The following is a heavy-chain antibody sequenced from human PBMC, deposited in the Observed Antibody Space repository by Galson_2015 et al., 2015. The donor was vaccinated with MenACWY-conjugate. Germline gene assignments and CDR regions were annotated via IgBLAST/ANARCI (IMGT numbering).Heavy chain of an antibody. J-gene: IGHJ4*02. CDR2: INPSGGST. D-gene: IGHD3-10*01. CDR1: GYTFTSYY. CDR3: ARDRLQRGSGSIALDY. V-gene: IGHV1-46*01. Sequence: SVKVSCKASGYTFTSYYMHWVRQAPGQGLEWMGIINPSGGSTSYAQKFQGRVTMTRDTSTSTVYMELSSLRSEDTAVYYCARDRLQRGSGSIALDYWGQGTLVTVSS.